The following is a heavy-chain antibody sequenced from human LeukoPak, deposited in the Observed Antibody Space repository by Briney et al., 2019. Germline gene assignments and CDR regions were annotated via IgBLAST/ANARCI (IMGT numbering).Heavy chain of an antibody. Sequence: SETLSLTCTVSGGSISSHYWSWLRQPPGKGLEWIGYIYYSGSTNYNPSLKSRVTISVDTSKNQFSLKLSSVTAADTAVYYCARANSYYDFWSGYWNYYYMDVWGKGTTVTVSS. CDR3: ARANSYYDFWSGYWNYYYMDV. CDR2: IYYSGST. V-gene: IGHV4-59*11. J-gene: IGHJ6*03. D-gene: IGHD3-3*01. CDR1: GGSISSHY.